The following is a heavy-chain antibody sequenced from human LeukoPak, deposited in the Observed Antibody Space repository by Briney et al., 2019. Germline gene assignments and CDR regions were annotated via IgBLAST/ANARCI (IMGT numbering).Heavy chain of an antibody. J-gene: IGHJ6*02. CDR1: GYTFTGYH. Sequence: ASAKVSCKASGYTFTGYHMHWVRQAPGQGLEWMGWINPNSGGTNYAQKFQGWVTMTRDTSISTAYMELSRLRSDDTAVYYCARGGYNWNNTPQYGMDVWGQGTTVTVSS. CDR2: INPNSGGT. D-gene: IGHD1/OR15-1a*01. V-gene: IGHV1-2*04. CDR3: ARGGYNWNNTPQYGMDV.